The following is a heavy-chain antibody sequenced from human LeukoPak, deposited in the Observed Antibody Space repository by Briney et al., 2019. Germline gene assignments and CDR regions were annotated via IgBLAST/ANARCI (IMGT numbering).Heavy chain of an antibody. CDR3: AGGRLVAASKAVAIDY. CDR2: INPDGRDT. Sequence: GGSLRLSCVVSGFTLNRCWMNWVRQAPGKGLEWVAHINPDGRDTYYVDSVKGRFTISRDNAQNSMYLQMNSLRVEDTAVYYCAGGRLVAASKAVAIDYWGQGTLVTVSS. V-gene: IGHV3-7*01. D-gene: IGHD5-12*01. CDR1: GFTLNRCW. J-gene: IGHJ4*02.